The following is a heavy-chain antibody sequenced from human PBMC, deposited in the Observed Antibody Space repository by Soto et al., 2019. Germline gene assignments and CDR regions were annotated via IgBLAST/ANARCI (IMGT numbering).Heavy chain of an antibody. D-gene: IGHD2-21*02. V-gene: IGHV3-30-3*01. Sequence: QVQLVESGGGVVQPGRSLRLSCAASGFTFSSYAMHWVRQAPGKGLEWVAVISYDGSNKYYADSVKGRFTISRDNSKNXXYRQMNSLRAEDTAVYYCARDWVAYCGGDCYSVGYWGQGTLVTVSS. CDR2: ISYDGSNK. CDR1: GFTFSSYA. CDR3: ARDWVAYCGGDCYSVGY. J-gene: IGHJ4*02.